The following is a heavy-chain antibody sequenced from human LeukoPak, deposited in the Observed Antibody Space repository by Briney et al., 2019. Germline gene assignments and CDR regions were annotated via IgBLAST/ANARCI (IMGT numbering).Heavy chain of an antibody. CDR1: GGSISSGGYY. CDR3: ARGDDTHAFDI. Sequence: SETLSLTCTVSGGSISSGGYYWSWIRQPPGKGLEWIGYIYHSGSTYYNPSLKSRVTISVDTSKNQFSLKLSSVTAADTAVYYCARGDDTHAFDIWGQGTMVTVSS. D-gene: IGHD3-22*01. V-gene: IGHV4-30-2*05. J-gene: IGHJ3*02. CDR2: IYHSGST.